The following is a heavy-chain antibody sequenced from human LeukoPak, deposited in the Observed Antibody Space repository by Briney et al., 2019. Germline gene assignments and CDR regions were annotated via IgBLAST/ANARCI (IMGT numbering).Heavy chain of an antibody. V-gene: IGHV1-2*02. J-gene: IGHJ6*03. CDR2: INPKSVGT. D-gene: IGHD4-17*01. CDR3: ARGEEGGYGDYANYYYYYMDV. CDR1: GYTFTSYY. Sequence: ASVKVSCKASGYTFTSYYIHWMRQAPGQGLEWMGWINPKSVGTNYAQKFQGRGTMTRDTSTSTAYMELRSLRSDDTAVYYCARGEEGGYGDYANYYYYYMDVWGKGTTVTVSS.